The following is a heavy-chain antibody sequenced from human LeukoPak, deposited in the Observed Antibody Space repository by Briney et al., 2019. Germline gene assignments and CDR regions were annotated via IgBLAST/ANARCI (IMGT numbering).Heavy chain of an antibody. CDR2: ISYDGSNK. CDR1: GFTFSSHA. J-gene: IGHJ4*02. Sequence: GGSLRLSCAASGFTFSSHAMHWVRQAPGKGLEWVAVISYDGSNKYYADSVKGRFTISRDNSKNTLYLQMNSLRAEDTAVYYCARDSGALDYWGQGTLVTVSS. CDR3: ARDSGALDY. V-gene: IGHV3-30*04. D-gene: IGHD1-26*01.